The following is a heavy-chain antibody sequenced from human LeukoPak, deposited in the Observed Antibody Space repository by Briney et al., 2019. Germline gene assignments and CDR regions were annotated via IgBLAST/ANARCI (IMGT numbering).Heavy chain of an antibody. D-gene: IGHD6-19*01. J-gene: IGHJ5*02. CDR2: ISYDGSNK. V-gene: IGHV3-30*03. CDR3: ARVFRPGYSSGNWFDP. Sequence: GGSLRLSCAASGFTFSSYGMHWVRQAPGKGLEWVAVISYDGSNKYYADSVKGRFTISRDNSKNTLYLQMNSLRADDTAVYYCARVFRPGYSSGNWFDPWGQGTLVTVSS. CDR1: GFTFSSYG.